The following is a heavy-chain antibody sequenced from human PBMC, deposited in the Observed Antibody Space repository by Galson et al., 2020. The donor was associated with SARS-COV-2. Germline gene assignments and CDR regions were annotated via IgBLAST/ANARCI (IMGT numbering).Heavy chain of an antibody. Sequence: KISCKASGGTFSSYAISWVRQAPGQGLEWMGGIIPIFGTANYAQKFQGRVTITADESTSTAYMELSSLRSEDTAVYYCARGREVVPAAMPFDYWGQGTLVTVSS. V-gene: IGHV1-69*01. J-gene: IGHJ4*02. D-gene: IGHD2-2*01. CDR2: IIPIFGTA. CDR3: ARGREVVPAAMPFDY. CDR1: GGTFSSYA.